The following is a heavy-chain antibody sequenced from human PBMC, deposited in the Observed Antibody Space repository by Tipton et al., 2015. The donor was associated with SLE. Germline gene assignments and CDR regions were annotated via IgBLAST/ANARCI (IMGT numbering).Heavy chain of an antibody. D-gene: IGHD2-21*02. CDR2: ISPTSSNI. V-gene: IGHV3-11*01. Sequence: GSLRLSCAASGFTFTDYYMTWIRQAPGKGLEWVSHISPTSSNIYYADSVKGRFTISRDNAKNSLFLQMNSLRTEDTAVYYCARGMVTWRGAIIGVDVWGQGTTVNVSS. J-gene: IGHJ6*02. CDR3: ARGMVTWRGAIIGVDV. CDR1: GFTFTDYY.